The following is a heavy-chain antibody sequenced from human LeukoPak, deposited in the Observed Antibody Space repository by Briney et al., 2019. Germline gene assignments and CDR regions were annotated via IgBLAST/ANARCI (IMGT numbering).Heavy chain of an antibody. CDR1: GFTFSSYA. CDR2: ISYDGSNK. CDR3: AREASRSSWSSYNWFDP. Sequence: GGSLRLSCAASGFTFSSYAMHWVRQAPGKGLEWVAVISYDGSNKYYADSVKGRFTIFRDNSKNTLYLQMNSLRAEDTAGYYCAREASRSSWSSYNWFDPWGQGTLVTVSS. V-gene: IGHV3-30-3*01. J-gene: IGHJ5*02. D-gene: IGHD6-13*01.